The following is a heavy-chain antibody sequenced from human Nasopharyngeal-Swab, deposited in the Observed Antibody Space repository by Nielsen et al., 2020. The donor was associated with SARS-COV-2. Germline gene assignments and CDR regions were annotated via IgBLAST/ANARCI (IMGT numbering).Heavy chain of an antibody. V-gene: IGHV3-48*04. CDR2: ISGSGTI. J-gene: IGHJ6*02. CDR1: GFTFSTYS. Sequence: GGSLRLSCAASGFTFSTYSMNWVRQAPGKGLEWISYISGSGTIYYTDSVKGRFTISRDNAKNSLYLQMNSLRAEDTAVYYCARGHYGLDVWGQGTTVTVSS. CDR3: ARGHYGLDV.